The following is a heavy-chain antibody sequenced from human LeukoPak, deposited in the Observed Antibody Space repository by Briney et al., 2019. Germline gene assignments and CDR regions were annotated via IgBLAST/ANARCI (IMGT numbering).Heavy chain of an antibody. V-gene: IGHV4-4*07. CDR1: GGPISSYY. J-gene: IGHJ5*02. CDR3: ARDLPSYYFDSGNMFDP. Sequence: SETLSLTCTVSGGPISSYYWGWIRQPAAKGLEWIGRIYTTGRTDYSASLKSRVTMSVDTSNNQFSLKLSSVTAADTAVYYCARDLPSYYFDSGNMFDPWGQGILVTVSS. D-gene: IGHD3-10*01. CDR2: IYTTGRT.